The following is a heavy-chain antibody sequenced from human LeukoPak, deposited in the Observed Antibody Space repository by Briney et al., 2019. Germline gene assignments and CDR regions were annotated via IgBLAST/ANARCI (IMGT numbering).Heavy chain of an antibody. Sequence: GESLKISCKGSGYSFTSYWIGWVRQMPGKGLEWMGIIYPGDSDTRYSPSFQGQVTISADKSISTAYLQWSSLKASDTAMYYCARRGYYYDSSGYYGHDALDIWGQGTMVTVSS. CDR1: GYSFTSYW. D-gene: IGHD3-22*01. V-gene: IGHV5-51*01. CDR3: ARRGYYYDSSGYYGHDALDI. J-gene: IGHJ3*02. CDR2: IYPGDSDT.